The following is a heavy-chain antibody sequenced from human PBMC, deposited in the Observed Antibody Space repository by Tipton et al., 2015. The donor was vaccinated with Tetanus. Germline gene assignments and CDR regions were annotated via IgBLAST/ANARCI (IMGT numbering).Heavy chain of an antibody. CDR1: GGSFSVYY. CDR3: ARDRISNYRDAFEI. CDR2: INHSRNI. Sequence: TLSLTCAVYGGSFSVYYWSWIRQPPGKGLEWIGEINHSRNINNNPSLKSRVTMSVDKSKNQFSLKLSSVTAADTAVYYCARDRISNYRDAFEIWGQGTMVTVSS. V-gene: IGHV4-34*01. D-gene: IGHD3-3*02. J-gene: IGHJ3*02.